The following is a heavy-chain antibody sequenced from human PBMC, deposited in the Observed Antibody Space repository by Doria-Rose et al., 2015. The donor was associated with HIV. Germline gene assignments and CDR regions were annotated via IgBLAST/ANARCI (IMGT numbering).Heavy chain of an antibody. CDR1: GGSFSGYY. V-gene: IGHV4-34*01. CDR2: INHSRST. D-gene: IGHD6-19*01. Sequence: LKPSETLSLTCAVYGGSFSGYYWNWIRQSPGKGLEWIGEINHSRSTNYNPSLKSRVTISLGTSKNQFSLRLSSVTAADTAVYFCARGTSGPLFYWGQGTLVTVSS. CDR3: ARGTSGPLFY. J-gene: IGHJ4*02.